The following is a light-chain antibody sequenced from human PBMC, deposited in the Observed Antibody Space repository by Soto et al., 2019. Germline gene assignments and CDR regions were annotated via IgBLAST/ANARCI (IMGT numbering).Light chain of an antibody. CDR3: QQYDSYPYA. J-gene: IGKJ2*01. V-gene: IGKV1-5*03. CDR2: KAS. CDR1: QSINSW. Sequence: DIQMTQSPSTLSASVADRVTITCRASQSINSWLAWYQQKPGKAPKLLIYKASSLESGVPSRFSGSRSGTEFTLTISSLQPGDFATYYCQQYDSYPYAFGQGTKLEIK.